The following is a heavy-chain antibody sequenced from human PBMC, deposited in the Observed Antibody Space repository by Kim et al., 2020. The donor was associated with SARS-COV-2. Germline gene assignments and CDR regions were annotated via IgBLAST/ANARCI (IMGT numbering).Heavy chain of an antibody. V-gene: IGHV4-38-2*02. J-gene: IGHJ6*02. CDR1: GYSISSGYY. Sequence: SETLSLTCTVSGYSISSGYYWGWIRQPPGKGLEWIGSIYHSGSTYYNPSLKSRVTISVDTSKNQYTLKLSSVTAADTAVSYCARDRIVVVVAATRYYYYGMVVWGQATTVTVSS. D-gene: IGHD2-15*01. CDR3: ARDRIVVVVAATRYYYYGMVV. CDR2: IYHSGST.